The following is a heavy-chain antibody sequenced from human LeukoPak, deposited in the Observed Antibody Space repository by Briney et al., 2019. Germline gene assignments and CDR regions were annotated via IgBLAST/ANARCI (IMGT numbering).Heavy chain of an antibody. V-gene: IGHV3-33*01. CDR2: IWSDGSSK. CDR1: GFTFSSYG. Sequence: QPGRSLILPLAASGFTFSSYGMHWVRQAPGKGLEGVAVIWSDGSSKHYADSVKGRFTISRDNSKNTLYLQMSSLRAEDTALYYCARGQPPSYYDMDFWGQGTTVTVSS. D-gene: IGHD6-13*01. J-gene: IGHJ6*02. CDR3: ARGQPPSYYDMDF.